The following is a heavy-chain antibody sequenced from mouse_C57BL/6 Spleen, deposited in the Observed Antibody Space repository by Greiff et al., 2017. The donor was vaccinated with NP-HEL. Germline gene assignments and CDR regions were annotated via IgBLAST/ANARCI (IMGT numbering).Heavy chain of an antibody. D-gene: IGHD1-1*01. CDR3: ARGTVVAIDD. J-gene: IGHJ2*01. CDR2: ISSGSSTI. CDR1: GFTFSDYG. Sequence: EVKLMESGGGLVKPGGSLKLSCAASGFTFSDYGMHWVRQAPEKGLEWVAYISSGSSTIYYADTVKGRFTISRDNAKNTLFLQMTSLRSEDTAMYYCARGTVVAIDDWGQGTTLTVSS. V-gene: IGHV5-17*01.